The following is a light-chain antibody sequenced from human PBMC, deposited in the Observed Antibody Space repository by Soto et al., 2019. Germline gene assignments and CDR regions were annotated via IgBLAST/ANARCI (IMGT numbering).Light chain of an antibody. CDR3: QQYINWPPT. CDR1: QSVSSN. J-gene: IGKJ5*01. V-gene: IGKV3-15*01. Sequence: EILMSPSPATLSVSPVERATLSCRASQSVSSNLAWYQLKPGQAPRLFIFGASIRATGVPARFSGSGSGKEFTLTISSLQSEDFAIYYCQQYINWPPTFGQGTRLEIK. CDR2: GAS.